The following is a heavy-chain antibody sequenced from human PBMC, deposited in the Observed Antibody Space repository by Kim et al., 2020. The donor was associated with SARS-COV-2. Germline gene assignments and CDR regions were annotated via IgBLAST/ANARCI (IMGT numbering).Heavy chain of an antibody. V-gene: IGHV3-21*01. CDR1: GFTFSSYS. CDR2: ISSSSSYI. CDR3: AGFSGSYQGY. D-gene: IGHD1-26*01. Sequence: GGSPRLSCAASGFTFSSYSMNWVRQAPGKGLEWVSSISSSSSYIYYADSVKGRFTISRDNVKNSLYLQMNSLRAEDTAVYYCAGFSGSYQGYWGQGTLVTVSS. J-gene: IGHJ4*02.